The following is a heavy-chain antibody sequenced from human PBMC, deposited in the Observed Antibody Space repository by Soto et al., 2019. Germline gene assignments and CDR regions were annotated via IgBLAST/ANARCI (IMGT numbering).Heavy chain of an antibody. CDR2: INQDTSYR. J-gene: IGHJ4*02. CDR3: AKVGYNDWDFDR. V-gene: IGHV3-7*01. D-gene: IGHD3-16*01. Sequence: PGGSLRLSCVASGFRFSSYWMTWVRQAPGKGLEWVAIINQDTSYRYYVDSVEGRFTISRDNVKSSVYLQMNSLRAEDTALYYCAKVGYNDWDFDRWGQGTLVTVSS. CDR1: GFRFSSYW.